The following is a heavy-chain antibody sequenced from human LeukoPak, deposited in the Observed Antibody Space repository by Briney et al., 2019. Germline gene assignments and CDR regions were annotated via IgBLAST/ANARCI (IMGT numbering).Heavy chain of an antibody. J-gene: IGHJ3*02. CDR1: GFTFTSSA. D-gene: IGHD2-21*01. CDR2: IVGGSGNT. CDR3: AANTPRVVREDAFDI. V-gene: IGHV1-58*02. Sequence: SVKVSCKASGFTFTSSAMQWVRQARGQRLEWIGWIVGGSGNTNYAQKFQERITITRDMSTSTAYMELSSLRSEDTAVYYCAANTPRVVREDAFDIWGQGTMVTVSS.